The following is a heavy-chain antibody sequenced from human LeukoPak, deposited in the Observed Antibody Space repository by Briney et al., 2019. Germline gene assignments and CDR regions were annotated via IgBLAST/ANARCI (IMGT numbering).Heavy chain of an antibody. Sequence: SETLSLTCTVSGGSVSSSSYYWSWIRQPPGKGLEWIGYILYGGSTSYNPSLKSRVTISVDTSKNQFSLKLSSVTAADTAVYYCARNGDYYEKSGYYYLFDFWGQGTLVTVSS. CDR3: ARNGDYYEKSGYYYLFDF. J-gene: IGHJ4*02. V-gene: IGHV4-61*01. CDR1: GGSVSSSSYY. D-gene: IGHD3-22*01. CDR2: ILYGGST.